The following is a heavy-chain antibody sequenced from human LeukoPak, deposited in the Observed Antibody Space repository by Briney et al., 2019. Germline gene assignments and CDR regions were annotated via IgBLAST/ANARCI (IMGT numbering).Heavy chain of an antibody. CDR3: ARDNRVSSSWFYYYFDY. CDR1: GFTFSSYG. J-gene: IGHJ4*02. V-gene: IGHV3-33*01. CDR2: IWYDGSNK. D-gene: IGHD6-13*01. Sequence: PGRSLRLSCAASGFTFSSYGMHWVRQAPGKGLEWVAVIWYDGSNKYYADSVKGRFTISRDNSKNTLYLQMNSLRAEDTAVYYCARDNRVSSSWFYYYFDYWGQGTLVTVSS.